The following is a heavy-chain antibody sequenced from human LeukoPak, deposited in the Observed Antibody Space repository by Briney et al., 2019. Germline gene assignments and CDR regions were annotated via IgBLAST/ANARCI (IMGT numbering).Heavy chain of an antibody. V-gene: IGHV1-18*03. CDR1: GYTFTSYG. CDR2: ISAYNGNT. D-gene: IGHD2-21*01. J-gene: IGHJ6*03. Sequence: GASVKVSCKASGYTFTSYGISWVRQAPGQGLEWMGWISAYNGNTDYAQKFQGRVTMTTDTSTNTAYMELSSLRPDDMAVYYCARGRGTIGSNRDFYFYYYMDIWGNGTTVTVSS. CDR3: ARGRGTIGSNRDFYFYYYMDI.